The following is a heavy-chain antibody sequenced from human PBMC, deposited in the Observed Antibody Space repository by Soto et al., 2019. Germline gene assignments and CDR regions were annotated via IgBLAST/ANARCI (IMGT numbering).Heavy chain of an antibody. CDR3: TRWNGFGDS. CDR1: GFIIPDYG. J-gene: IGHJ4*02. CDR2: FTGGHGKT. Sequence: EVQLLESGGGSVQPGGSLKLSCGVSGFIIPDYGVTWVRQPPGKGLEWVSGFTGGHGKTFYADSVRGRFTLSREDSRNTVDLQMDSLRVEDTAVYYCTRWNGFGDSWGQGTLVTVAS. D-gene: IGHD1-1*01. V-gene: IGHV3-23*01.